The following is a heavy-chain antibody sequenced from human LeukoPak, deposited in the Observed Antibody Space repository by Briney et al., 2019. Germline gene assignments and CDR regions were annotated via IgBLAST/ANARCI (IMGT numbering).Heavy chain of an antibody. J-gene: IGHJ6*03. CDR3: ARDIVVVPAATRDYYTDV. D-gene: IGHD2-2*01. V-gene: IGHV3-66*02. CDR2: IYSGGST. Sequence: PGGSLRLSCAASGFTVSSNYMSWVRQAPGKGLEWVSVIYSGGSTYYADSVKGRFTISRDNSKNTLYLQVNSLRAEDTAVYYCARDIVVVPAATRDYYTDVWGKGTTVTVSS. CDR1: GFTVSSNY.